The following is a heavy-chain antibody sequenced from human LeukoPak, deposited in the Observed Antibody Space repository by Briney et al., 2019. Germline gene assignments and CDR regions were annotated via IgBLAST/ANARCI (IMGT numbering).Heavy chain of an antibody. CDR1: GGTFSSYA. D-gene: IGHD5-12*01. Sequence: GASVKVSCKASGGTFSSYAISWVRQAPGQGLEWMGGIIPIFGTANYAQKFQGRVTITTDESTSTAYMELSSLGSEDTAVYYCARLVATRWWFDPWGQGTLVTVSS. J-gene: IGHJ5*02. CDR3: ARLVATRWWFDP. V-gene: IGHV1-69*05. CDR2: IIPIFGTA.